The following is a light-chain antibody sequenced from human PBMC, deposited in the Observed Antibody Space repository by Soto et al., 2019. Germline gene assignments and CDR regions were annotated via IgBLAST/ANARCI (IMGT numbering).Light chain of an antibody. CDR2: GAS. CDR3: QQYSCSPER. V-gene: IGKV3-20*01. Sequence: EIVLKQSPDTLSLSPGERATLSCRASQSVSSSFLAWYQQNPGQAPRLLIYGASSRATGIPDRFSGRGSGADFTLSISRLEHEDFVVYYYQQYSCSPERFGQGTKVDIK. J-gene: IGKJ1*01. CDR1: QSVSSSF.